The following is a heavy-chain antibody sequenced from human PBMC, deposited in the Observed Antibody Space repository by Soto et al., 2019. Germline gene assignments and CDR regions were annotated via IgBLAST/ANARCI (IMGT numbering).Heavy chain of an antibody. CDR2: IYPGDSDT. CDR3: ARRGYLDYEGIDV. Sequence: GESLTISCEGSAYRFGSLRIAWVRQNPGKGLEWMGIIYPGDSDTRYSPSFRGQVTISADTSTNTAYLQWSSLKASDTAIYYCARRGYLDYEGIDVWGQGNTVTVSS. J-gene: IGHJ6*02. CDR1: AYRFGSLR. D-gene: IGHD6-25*01. V-gene: IGHV5-51*01.